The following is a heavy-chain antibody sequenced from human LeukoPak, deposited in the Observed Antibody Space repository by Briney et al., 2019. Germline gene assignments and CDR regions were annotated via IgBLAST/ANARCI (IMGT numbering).Heavy chain of an antibody. D-gene: IGHD3-9*01. CDR2: IYHSGST. Sequence: SETLSFTCAVSGYSISSGYYWGWIRQPPGKGLEWIGSIYHSGSTYYNPSLKSRVTISVDTSKNQFSLKLSSVTAADTAVYYCARRYFDGNDYWGQGTLVTVSS. CDR1: GYSISSGYY. CDR3: ARRYFDGNDY. J-gene: IGHJ4*02. V-gene: IGHV4-38-2*01.